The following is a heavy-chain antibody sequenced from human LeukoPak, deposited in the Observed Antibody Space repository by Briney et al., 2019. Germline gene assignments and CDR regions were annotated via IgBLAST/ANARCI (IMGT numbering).Heavy chain of an antibody. V-gene: IGHV1-18*01. CDR2: ISAYNGNT. CDR1: GYTFTSYG. D-gene: IGHD6-13*01. Sequence: ASVKVSCKASGYTFTSYGISWVRQAPGQGLEWMGWISAYNGNTNYAQKLQGRVTMTTDTSTSTAYMELRSLRSDDTAVYYCARADSRYSSSWYPYYFDYWGQGTLVTVSS. J-gene: IGHJ4*02. CDR3: ARADSRYSSSWYPYYFDY.